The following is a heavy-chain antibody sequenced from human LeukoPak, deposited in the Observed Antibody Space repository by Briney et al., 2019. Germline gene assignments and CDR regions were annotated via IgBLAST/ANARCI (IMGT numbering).Heavy chain of an antibody. J-gene: IGHJ4*01. Sequence: AGGSLRLSCAASGFTFDDYAMHWVRQAPGKGLEWVSGISWNSGSIGYADSVKGRFTISRDNAKNSLYLQMNSLRAEDTALYYCAKDKEYSSSFFDYWGQGTLVTVSS. V-gene: IGHV3-9*01. D-gene: IGHD6-6*01. CDR3: AKDKEYSSSFFDY. CDR2: ISWNSGSI. CDR1: GFTFDDYA.